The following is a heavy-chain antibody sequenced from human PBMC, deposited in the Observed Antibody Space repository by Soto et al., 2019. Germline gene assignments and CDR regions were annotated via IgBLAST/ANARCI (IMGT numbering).Heavy chain of an antibody. D-gene: IGHD3-3*01. V-gene: IGHV3-30-3*01. Sequence: GGSLRLSCAASGFTFSSYAMHWVRQAPGKGLEWVAVISYDGSNKYYADSVKGRFTISRDNSKNTLYLQMNSLRAEDTAVYYCARDRNVVAVPAAPYYDFWSGFFHWGQGTLVTVSS. J-gene: IGHJ4*02. CDR3: ARDRNVVAVPAAPYYDFWSGFFH. CDR2: ISYDGSNK. CDR1: GFTFSSYA.